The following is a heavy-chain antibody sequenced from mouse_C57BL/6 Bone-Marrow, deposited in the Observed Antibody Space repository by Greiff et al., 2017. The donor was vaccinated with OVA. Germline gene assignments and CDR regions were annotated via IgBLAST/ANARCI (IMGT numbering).Heavy chain of an antibody. Sequence: VQLQQPGPKLLRPGTSVKLSCKASAYTFTSYWMHGVKQRPGQGLKWIGVFDPSDGYTNYNQKFKGKATLTIDTSSSTAYMQLSSLTSEDSAVYYCARGGFLLWDYWGQGTTLTVSS. J-gene: IGHJ2*01. D-gene: IGHD2-1*01. V-gene: IGHV1-59*01. CDR2: FDPSDGYT. CDR3: ARGGFLLWDY. CDR1: AYTFTSYW.